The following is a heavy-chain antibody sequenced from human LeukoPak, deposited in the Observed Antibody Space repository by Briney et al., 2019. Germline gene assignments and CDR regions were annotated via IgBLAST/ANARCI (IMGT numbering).Heavy chain of an antibody. CDR3: GRGGGAMNYYDSSALDY. CDR1: GYTFTGYY. CDR2: INPNSGGT. J-gene: IGHJ4*02. D-gene: IGHD3-22*01. Sequence: ASVKVSCKASGYTFTGYYMHWVRQAPGQGLEWMGRINPNSGGTNYAQKFQGRVTMTRDTSISTAYMELSRLRSGDTAVYYCGRGGGAMNYYDSSALDYWGQGTLVTVSS. V-gene: IGHV1-2*06.